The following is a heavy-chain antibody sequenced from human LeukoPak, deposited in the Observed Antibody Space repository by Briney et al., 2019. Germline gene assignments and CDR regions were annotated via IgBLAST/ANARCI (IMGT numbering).Heavy chain of an antibody. J-gene: IGHJ6*03. V-gene: IGHV5-51*01. D-gene: IGHD4-11*01. Sequence: GESLKISCKASGYTFTTFWIAWVRQMPGKGLEWMGIIYPGDSDTRYSPSFQGQVTISADKSVNTAYLQWSSLKASDTAMYYCARLSDYSNYNYYMDVWGKGTTVTVSS. CDR1: GYTFTTFW. CDR2: IYPGDSDT. CDR3: ARLSDYSNYNYYMDV.